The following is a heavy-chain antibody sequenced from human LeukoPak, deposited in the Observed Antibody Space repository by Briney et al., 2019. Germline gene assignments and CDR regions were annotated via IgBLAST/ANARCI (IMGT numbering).Heavy chain of an antibody. J-gene: IGHJ4*02. D-gene: IGHD3-16*01. CDR2: IYYSGST. CDR1: GGSISSYY. V-gene: IGHV4-59*01. CDR3: ARTRGGSSLFDY. Sequence: PSETLSLTCTVSGGSISSYYWSWIRQPPGKGLEWIGYIYYSGSTNYNPSLKSRVTISVDTSKNQFSLKLSSVTAADTAVYYCARTRGGSSLFDYWGQGTLVTVSS.